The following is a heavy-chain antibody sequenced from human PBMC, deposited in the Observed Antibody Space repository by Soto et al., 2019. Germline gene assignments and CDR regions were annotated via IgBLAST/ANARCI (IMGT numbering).Heavy chain of an antibody. D-gene: IGHD6-19*01. J-gene: IGHJ4*02. CDR2: INAGNGNT. CDR1: GYTFTSYA. Sequence: VKVSCKAAGYTFTSYAMHWVRQAPGQRLEWMGWINAGNGNTKYSQKFQGRVTITRDTSASTAYMELSSLRSEDTAVYYCARPSSGWYYFDYWGQGTLVTVSS. CDR3: ARPSSGWYYFDY. V-gene: IGHV1-3*01.